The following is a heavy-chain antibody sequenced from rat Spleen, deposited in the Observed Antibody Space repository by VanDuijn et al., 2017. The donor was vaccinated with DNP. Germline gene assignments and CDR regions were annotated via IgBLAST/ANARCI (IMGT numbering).Heavy chain of an antibody. J-gene: IGHJ4*01. CDR1: GYTFTSYY. CDR3: ARDYGYNLYAVDA. V-gene: IGHV1-43*01. CDR2: INMGSGGT. Sequence: QVQLQQSGAELAKPGSSVKISCKASGYTFTSYYIGWIKQTTGQGLEYIGYINMGSGGTNYNEKFKDKAALTVDRSSSTASMQLSSLTPDDSAVYYCARDYGYNLYAVDAWGQGTSITVSS. D-gene: IGHD1-9*01.